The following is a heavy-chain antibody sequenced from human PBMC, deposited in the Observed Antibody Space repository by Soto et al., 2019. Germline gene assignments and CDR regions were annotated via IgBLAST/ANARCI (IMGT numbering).Heavy chain of an antibody. CDR1: GGSISSYY. CDR2: IYYSGST. V-gene: IGHV4-59*01. Sequence: QVQLQESGPGLVKPSETLSLTCTVSGGSISSYYWSWIRQPPGKGLEWIGYIYYSGSTNYNPSLKSRVTISVDTSKNQFSLKLSSVTAADTAVYYCARPVAGSIAVGSLGAFDIWGQGTMVTVSS. CDR3: ARPVAGSIAVGSLGAFDI. D-gene: IGHD6-19*01. J-gene: IGHJ3*02.